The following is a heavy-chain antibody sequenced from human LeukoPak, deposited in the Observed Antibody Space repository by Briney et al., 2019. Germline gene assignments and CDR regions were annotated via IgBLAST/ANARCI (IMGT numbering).Heavy chain of an antibody. CDR1: GYTFTSYG. D-gene: IGHD2-15*01. J-gene: IGHJ5*02. CDR2: ISAYNGNT. CDR3: ARVRPDCSGGSCYSGWFDP. V-gene: IGHV1-18*01. Sequence: ASVKVSCKASGYTFTSYGISWVRQAPGQGLEWMGGISAYNGNTNYAQKLQGRVTMTTDTSTSTAYMELRSLRSDDTAVYYCARVRPDCSGGSCYSGWFDPWGQGTLVTVSS.